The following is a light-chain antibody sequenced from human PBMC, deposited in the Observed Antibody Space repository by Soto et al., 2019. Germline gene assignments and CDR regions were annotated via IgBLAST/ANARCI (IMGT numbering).Light chain of an antibody. V-gene: IGKV3-11*01. CDR2: TAS. CDR3: QQRSTWPPWT. J-gene: IGKJ1*01. CDR1: QSVSTS. Sequence: EIVLTQSQATLSLSPGERATLSCRASQSVSTSLAWYQDKPGQAPRLLIYTASSRATGIPARFSGSGSGTDFTLTISSLEPEDFAVYYCQQRSTWPPWTFGQWTKVEVK.